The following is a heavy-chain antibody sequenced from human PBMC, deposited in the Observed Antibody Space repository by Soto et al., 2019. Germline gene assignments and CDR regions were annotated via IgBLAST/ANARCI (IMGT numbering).Heavy chain of an antibody. J-gene: IGHJ4*02. CDR1: GFSLSKARMG. CDR3: ARALREGLPIYYFDS. V-gene: IGHV2-26*01. D-gene: IGHD1-26*01. Sequence: SGPTLVNPTETLTPTCTVSGFSLSKARMGVSWIRQPPGKALEWLAHIFWNDERSYNTSLKSRLTISRDTSKSQVVLTMTNVDPVDTGTYFCARALREGLPIYYFDSWGQ. CDR2: IFWNDER.